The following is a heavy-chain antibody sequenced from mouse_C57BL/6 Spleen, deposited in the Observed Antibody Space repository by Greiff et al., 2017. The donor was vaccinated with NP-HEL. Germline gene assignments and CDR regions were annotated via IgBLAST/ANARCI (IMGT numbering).Heavy chain of an antibody. Sequence: EVKLVESGPGLVKPSQSLSLTCSVTGYSITSGYYWNWIRQFPGDKLEWMGYISYDGSNNYNPSLKNRISITRDTSKNQFFLKLNSVTTEDTATYYCARNDYDGAYWGQGTLVTVSA. V-gene: IGHV3-6*01. CDR2: ISYDGSN. J-gene: IGHJ3*01. CDR1: GYSITSGYY. CDR3: ARNDYDGAY. D-gene: IGHD2-4*01.